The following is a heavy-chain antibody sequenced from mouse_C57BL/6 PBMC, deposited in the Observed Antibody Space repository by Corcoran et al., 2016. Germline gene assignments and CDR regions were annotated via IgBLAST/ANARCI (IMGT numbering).Heavy chain of an antibody. J-gene: IGHJ1*03. V-gene: IGHV1-26*01. CDR2: INPNNGGT. CDR3: ARSPYGYYRYVDV. D-gene: IGHD2-2*01. Sequence: EVQLQQSGPELVTPWASVKISCKASGYTFTDYYMNWVKPSHGNSLEWIGDINPNNGGTSYNQKFKGKATLTVYKSSSTAYMELRSLTSEDSAVYYCARSPYGYYRYVDVWGTGTTVTVSS. CDR1: GYTFTDYY.